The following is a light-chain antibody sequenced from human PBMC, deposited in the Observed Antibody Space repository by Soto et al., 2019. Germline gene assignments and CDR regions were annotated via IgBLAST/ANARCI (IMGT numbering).Light chain of an antibody. V-gene: IGLV4-69*01. CDR1: RGHSSNG. CDR3: QTWSAGIRV. J-gene: IGLJ3*02. CDR2: LNSDGSH. Sequence: QPVLTQSPSASASLGASVKLTCTLSRGHSSNGIAWHQQQPEKGPRYLMKLNSDGSHSKGDGIPDRFSGSSSGTERYLTISSLQSEDEADYYCQTWSAGIRVFGGGTQLTVL.